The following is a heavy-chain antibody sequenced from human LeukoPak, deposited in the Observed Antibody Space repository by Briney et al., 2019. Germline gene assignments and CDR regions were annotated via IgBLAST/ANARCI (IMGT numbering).Heavy chain of an antibody. V-gene: IGHV3-20*04. Sequence: GGSLRLSCAASGFTFDDYGMSWVRQAPGKGLEWVSGINWNGGSTGYADSVRGRFTISRDNAKNSLYLQMNSLRAEDKALYYCARDSPYYDFWSGSCYYWGRGTRVSVSS. J-gene: IGHJ4*02. CDR1: GFTFDDYG. CDR2: INWNGGST. CDR3: ARDSPYYDFWSGSCYY. D-gene: IGHD3-3*01.